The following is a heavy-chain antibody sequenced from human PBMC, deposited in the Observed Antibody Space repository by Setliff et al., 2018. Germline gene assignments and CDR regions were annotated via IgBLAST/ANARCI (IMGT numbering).Heavy chain of an antibody. CDR2: INHSGTT. D-gene: IGHD6-6*01. V-gene: IGHV4-34*01. Sequence: KPSETLSLTCAASGGTFTYYYWTWIRQAPRKGLEWIGEINHSGTTNYTPSLKSRVTISIDTSKNQFSLNMRSVTAADTAIYYCARGRNIAIRLLDSWGQGNLVTSPQ. CDR1: GGTFTYYY. CDR3: ARGRNIAIRLLDS. J-gene: IGHJ4*02.